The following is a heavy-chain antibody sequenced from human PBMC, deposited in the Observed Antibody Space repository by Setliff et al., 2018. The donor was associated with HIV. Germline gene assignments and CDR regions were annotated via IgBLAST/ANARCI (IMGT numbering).Heavy chain of an antibody. CDR1: GGSISSGSYY. CDR3: ARGKNYYDSSGYLITLFDY. J-gene: IGHJ4*02. D-gene: IGHD3-22*01. V-gene: IGHV4-61*10. Sequence: SETLSLTCTVSGGSISSGSYYWNWIRQPAGKGLEWIGHIYSSGSTNYNPSLKSRVTISVDTSKNQFSLKLSSVTAADTAVYYCARGKNYYDSSGYLITLFDYWGQGTLVTVSS. CDR2: IYSSGST.